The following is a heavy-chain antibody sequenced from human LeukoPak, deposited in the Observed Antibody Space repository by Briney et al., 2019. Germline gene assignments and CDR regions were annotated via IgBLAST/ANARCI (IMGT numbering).Heavy chain of an antibody. V-gene: IGHV3-21*03. CDR3: ARYVGTYRDF. Sequence: GGSLRLSCAASGFTFSNFNMNWVRQAPGKGLEGVSSISSGSSYIFYADSVKGRFTISRDNAKNSLYLQMNSLRAEDTAVYYCARYVGTYRDFWGQGTLVTVSP. CDR2: ISSGSSYI. J-gene: IGHJ4*02. CDR1: GFTFSNFN. D-gene: IGHD1-26*01.